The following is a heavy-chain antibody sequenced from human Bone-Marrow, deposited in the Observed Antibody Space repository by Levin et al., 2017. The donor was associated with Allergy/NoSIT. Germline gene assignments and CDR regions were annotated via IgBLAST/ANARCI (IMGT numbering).Heavy chain of an antibody. D-gene: IGHD2-8*01. V-gene: IGHV4-31*03. CDR3: ARDLGGMYASGVLEL. J-gene: IGHJ1*01. CDR1: GASLTSGGHY. Sequence: ASETLSLTCTVSGASLTSGGHYWNWIRQHSEKGLEWIGYIYSTGTTYYNPSLRSRVIMSLDTSKNQVSLRLDSVTVADTAVYYCARDLGGMYASGVLELWGQGTLVTVSS. CDR2: IYSTGTT.